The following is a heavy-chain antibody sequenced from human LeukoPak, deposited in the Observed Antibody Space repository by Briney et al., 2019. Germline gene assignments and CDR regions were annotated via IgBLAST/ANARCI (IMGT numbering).Heavy chain of an antibody. D-gene: IGHD1-26*01. V-gene: IGHV4-4*07. J-gene: IGHJ4*02. CDR2: VYSSGST. CDR1: GGSISSYH. Sequence: SETLSLTCTVSGGSISSYHWSWIRQPAGKGLDWMGRVYSSGSTNYSPSLKSRVSMSVDTSKNQFSLKLSSVTAADTAVYYCARGPGAALVHYFDYWGQGTLVTVSS. CDR3: ARGPGAALVHYFDY.